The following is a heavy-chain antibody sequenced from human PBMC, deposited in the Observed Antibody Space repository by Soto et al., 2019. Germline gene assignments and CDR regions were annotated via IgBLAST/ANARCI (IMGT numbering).Heavy chain of an antibody. CDR2: ISTYSGDT. CDR3: SRHHGPTTSEKWFDP. V-gene: IGHV1-18*01. Sequence: QVHLVQSGVEVKTPGASVKVSCQASGYTFFTYDISWVRQAPGQGLEWMGWISTYSGDTKYAQKFQGRVTMTTDTSTTTADLELGSLRSDDTAVYYCSRHHGPTTSEKWFDPWGQGTLVTVSS. J-gene: IGHJ5*02. D-gene: IGHD5-12*01. CDR1: GYTFFTYD.